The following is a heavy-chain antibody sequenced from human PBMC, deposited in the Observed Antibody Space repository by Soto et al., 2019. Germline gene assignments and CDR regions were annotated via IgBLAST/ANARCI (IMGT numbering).Heavy chain of an antibody. CDR1: GLTFSRYA. CDR3: AKSLRPSALTTYSFDD. D-gene: IGHD4-17*01. CDR2: INPSGDIT. Sequence: EEQLLESGGGLVQPGGSLRLSCAASGLTFSRYAMSWVRQAPGKGLEWVSIINPSGDITYYGDSVKGRFTISRDNSKNTLSLQMNSLRAEDTAVYYCAKSLRPSALTTYSFDDRGQGTLVTFSS. J-gene: IGHJ4*02. V-gene: IGHV3-23*01.